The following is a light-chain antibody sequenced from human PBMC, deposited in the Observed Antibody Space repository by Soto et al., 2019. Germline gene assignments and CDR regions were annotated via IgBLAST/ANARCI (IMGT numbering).Light chain of an antibody. CDR3: QQYYNWPRT. V-gene: IGKV3-15*01. J-gene: IGKJ1*01. Sequence: EIVMTQSPATLSVCPEERATLSCRASQSVSSNLAWYQQKPGQAPRLLIYGASTRATGIPARFSGSGSGTEFSLTISSLQPEDFAVYYCQQYYNWPRTFGQGTKVDIK. CDR1: QSVSSN. CDR2: GAS.